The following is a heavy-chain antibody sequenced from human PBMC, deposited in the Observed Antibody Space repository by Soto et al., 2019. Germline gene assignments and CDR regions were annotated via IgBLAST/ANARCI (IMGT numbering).Heavy chain of an antibody. J-gene: IGHJ4*02. V-gene: IGHV1-18*01. Sequence: ASVKVSCKASGYTFTSYGISWVRQAPGQGLERMGWISAYNGNTNYAQKLQGRVTMTTDTSTSTAYMELRSLRSDDTAVYYCARVTNYYGSGRNFDYWGQGTLVTVSS. CDR2: ISAYNGNT. CDR3: ARVTNYYGSGRNFDY. D-gene: IGHD3-10*01. CDR1: GYTFTSYG.